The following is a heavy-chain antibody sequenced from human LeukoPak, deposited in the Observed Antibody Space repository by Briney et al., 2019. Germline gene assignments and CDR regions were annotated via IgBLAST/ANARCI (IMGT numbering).Heavy chain of an antibody. CDR2: IYYSGST. J-gene: IGHJ4*02. Sequence: PSETLSLTCTDSGGSIRSSSYYWGWIRQPPGKGLEWIGSIYYSGSTYYNPSLKSRVTISVDTSKNQFSLKLSSVTAADTAVYYCARSCSSTSCSLDYWGQGTLVTVSS. CDR1: GGSIRSSSYY. CDR3: ARSCSSTSCSLDY. V-gene: IGHV4-39*07. D-gene: IGHD2-2*01.